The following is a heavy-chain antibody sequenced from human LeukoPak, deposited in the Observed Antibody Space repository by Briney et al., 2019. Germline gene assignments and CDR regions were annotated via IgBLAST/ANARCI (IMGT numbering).Heavy chain of an antibody. CDR2: IIPIFGTA. D-gene: IGHD6-19*01. CDR1: GGTFSSYA. J-gene: IGHJ4*02. CDR3: AREAYSSGWLYYFDF. V-gene: IGHV1-69*01. Sequence: GSSVKVSCKASGGTFSSYAISWVRQAPGQGLEWMGGIIPIFGTANYAQKFQGRVTITADESTSTAYMELSSLRSEDTAVYYCAREAYSSGWLYYFDFWGQGTLVTVSS.